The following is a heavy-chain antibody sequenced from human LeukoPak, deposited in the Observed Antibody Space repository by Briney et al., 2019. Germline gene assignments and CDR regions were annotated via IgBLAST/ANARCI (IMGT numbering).Heavy chain of an antibody. CDR3: AREGIAAPPKRNSPFDY. V-gene: IGHV3-30-3*01. CDR2: ISYDGSNK. D-gene: IGHD6-13*01. Sequence: PGGSLRLSCAASGFTFSSYAMHWVRQAPGKGLEWVAVISYDGSNKYYADSVKGRFTISRDNSKNTLYLQMNSLRAEDTAVYYCAREGIAAPPKRNSPFDYWGQGTLVTVSS. J-gene: IGHJ4*02. CDR1: GFTFSSYA.